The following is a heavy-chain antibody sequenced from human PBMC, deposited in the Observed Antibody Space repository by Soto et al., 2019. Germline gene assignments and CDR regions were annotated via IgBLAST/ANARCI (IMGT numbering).Heavy chain of an antibody. V-gene: IGHV1-46*01. D-gene: IGHD2-15*01. Sequence: ASVKVSCKASGYIFTAYSMHWVRQAPGQGLEWMGVVNPSGGSTNYAQKFQGRITMTRDTSTSTVYMDLSSLTSEDTAVYYCAREENCSDGICYSEYFQRWGQGTLVTVTS. CDR1: GYIFTAYS. CDR2: VNPSGGST. J-gene: IGHJ1*01. CDR3: AREENCSDGICYSEYFQR.